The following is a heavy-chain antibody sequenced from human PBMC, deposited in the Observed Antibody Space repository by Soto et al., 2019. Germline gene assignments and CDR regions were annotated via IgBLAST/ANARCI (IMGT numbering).Heavy chain of an antibody. CDR1: GFTFSNHA. D-gene: IGHD4-17*01. Sequence: ESGGGVVQPGRSLRLSCTASGFTFSNHAMHWLRLAPGMGLEWVALISYDGSDKYYADSVKGRFTISKDHSKNTLYLQMNSLRPEDTAVYYCARDPHPTANLIFDFWGQGTLVTVSS. CDR3: ARDPHPTANLIFDF. V-gene: IGHV3-30-3*01. J-gene: IGHJ4*02. CDR2: ISYDGSDK.